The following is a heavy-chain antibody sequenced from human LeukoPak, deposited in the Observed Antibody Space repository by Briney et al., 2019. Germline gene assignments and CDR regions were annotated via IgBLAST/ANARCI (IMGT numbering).Heavy chain of an antibody. CDR1: GGSFTSDY. CDR3: ARCRHGNCDYFDY. D-gene: IGHD1-7*01. J-gene: IGHJ4*02. V-gene: IGHV4-4*07. CDR2: FYTSGTT. Sequence: SETLSLTCTVSGGSFTSDYWSWIRQPAGKGLEWIGRFYTSGTTNYNPSLKSRVTMPADTSKNQFSLKLSSVTAADTAVYYCARCRHGNCDYFDYWGQGTLVTVSS.